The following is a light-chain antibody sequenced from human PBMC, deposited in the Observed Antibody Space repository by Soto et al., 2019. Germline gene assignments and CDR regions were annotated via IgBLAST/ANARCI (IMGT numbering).Light chain of an antibody. CDR1: QSVSSY. V-gene: IGKV3-11*01. Sequence: EIVLTQSPATLSLSPGERATFSCRASQSVSSYLAWYQQKPGQAPRLLIYDASTRATGIPARLSGSGSGTDFTLTISSLEPEDFAVYYCQQRSKWPLTFGGGTKVEIK. J-gene: IGKJ4*01. CDR2: DAS. CDR3: QQRSKWPLT.